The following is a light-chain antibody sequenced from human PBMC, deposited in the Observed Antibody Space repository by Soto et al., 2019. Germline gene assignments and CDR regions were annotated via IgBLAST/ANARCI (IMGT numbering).Light chain of an antibody. V-gene: IGKV3-15*01. CDR3: QQFNNWPLT. Sequence: EILMTQSPATLAVSPGERATLSCRASESISSNLAWYQQKPGQAPRLLIYDASTRATVIPARFSGSGSGTEFPLTISSLQSEDFAVYYCQQFNNWPLTFGGGSKVDIK. CDR2: DAS. CDR1: ESISSN. J-gene: IGKJ4*01.